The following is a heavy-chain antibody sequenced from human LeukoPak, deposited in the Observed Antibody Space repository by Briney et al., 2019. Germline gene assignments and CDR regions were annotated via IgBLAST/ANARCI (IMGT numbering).Heavy chain of an antibody. CDR2: IYPGDSDT. CDR1: GYRFTSYW. J-gene: IGHJ4*02. D-gene: IGHD3-22*01. CDR3: ARQSIGYDSSGYYFDY. Sequence: GESLKISCKGSGYRFTSYWIGWVRQMPGKGLEWMGIIYPGDSDTRYSPSFQGQVTISADKSISTAYLQWSSLKASDTAMYYCARQSIGYDSSGYYFDYWGQGTLVTVSS. V-gene: IGHV5-51*01.